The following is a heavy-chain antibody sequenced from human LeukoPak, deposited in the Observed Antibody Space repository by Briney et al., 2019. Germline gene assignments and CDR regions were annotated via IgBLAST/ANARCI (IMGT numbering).Heavy chain of an antibody. CDR2: ISYDGSNK. CDR1: GFTFSSYA. Sequence: GRSLRLSCAASGFTFSSYAMHWVRQAPGKGLEWVAVISYDGSNKYYADSVKGRFTISRDNSKNTLYLQMNSLRAEDTAVYYCARSTVEENWFDPWGQGTLVTVSS. D-gene: IGHD2-8*02. V-gene: IGHV3-30-3*01. J-gene: IGHJ5*02. CDR3: ARSTVEENWFDP.